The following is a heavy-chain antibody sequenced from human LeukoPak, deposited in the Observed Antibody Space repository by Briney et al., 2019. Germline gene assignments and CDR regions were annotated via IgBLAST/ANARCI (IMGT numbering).Heavy chain of an antibody. J-gene: IGHJ4*02. CDR2: INEVDPNT. Sequence: GGSLRLSCAASGFIFSNYAMTWVRQAPGKGPEWVSSINEVDPNTYYADSVKGRFTVSRDNSKNMLFLQMNSLRVEDTAVYYRAKQFLDTNWGQGTLVTVSS. CDR3: AKQFLDTN. V-gene: IGHV3-23*01. CDR1: GFIFSNYA. D-gene: IGHD1-1*01.